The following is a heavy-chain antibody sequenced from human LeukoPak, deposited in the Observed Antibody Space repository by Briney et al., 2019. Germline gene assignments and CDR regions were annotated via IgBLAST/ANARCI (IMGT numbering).Heavy chain of an antibody. Sequence: GGSLRLSCAASGFTFSSYWMSWARQAPGKGLEWVANIKQDGSEKYYVDSVKGRFTISRDNAKNSLYLQMNSLRAEDTAVYYCARDVGFGELTSDYFDYWGQGTLVTVSS. V-gene: IGHV3-7*01. CDR1: GFTFSSYW. J-gene: IGHJ4*02. CDR2: IKQDGSEK. CDR3: ARDVGFGELTSDYFDY. D-gene: IGHD3-10*01.